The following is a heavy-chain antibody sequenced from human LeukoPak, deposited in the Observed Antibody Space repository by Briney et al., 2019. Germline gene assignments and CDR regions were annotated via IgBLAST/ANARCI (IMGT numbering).Heavy chain of an antibody. CDR1: GFTFSSYW. CDR3: ARAHYDILTGYYPNWFDP. CDR2: IKQDGSEK. V-gene: IGHV3-7*01. J-gene: IGHJ5*02. Sequence: PGGSLRLSCAASGFTFSSYWMSWVRQAPGKGLEWVANIKQDGSEKYYVDSVKGRFTISRDNAKNSLYLQMNSLRAEDTAVYYCARAHYDILTGYYPNWFDPWGQGTLVTVSS. D-gene: IGHD3-9*01.